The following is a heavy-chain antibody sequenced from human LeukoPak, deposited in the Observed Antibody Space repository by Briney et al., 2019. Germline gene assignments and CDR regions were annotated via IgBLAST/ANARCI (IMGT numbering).Heavy chain of an antibody. D-gene: IGHD3-10*01. Sequence: SQTLSLTCALSGDSVSSNCAAWNWIRQSPPRGLEWLGRTYYRYKWYNVYAVSVKSRITINPDTSKKQFSLQLNSVTPEDTAVYYCAGLYGSGSYYNVAYYCDYWGQGTLVTVSS. CDR3: AGLYGSGSYYNVAYYCDY. J-gene: IGHJ4*02. CDR1: GDSVSSNCAA. V-gene: IGHV6-1*01. CDR2: TYYRYKWYN.